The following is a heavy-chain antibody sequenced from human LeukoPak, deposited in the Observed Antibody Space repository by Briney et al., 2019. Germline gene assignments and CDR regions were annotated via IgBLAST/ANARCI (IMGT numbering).Heavy chain of an antibody. CDR2: IYSGGST. CDR3: ASGSGSYRTPYYYMDV. V-gene: IGHV3-53*01. Sequence: QPGGSLRLSCAASGFTVSSNYMSWVRQAPGKGLEWVSVIYSGGSTYYADSVKGRFTISRDNSKNTLDLQMNSLRAEDTAVYYCASGSGSYRTPYYYMDVWGTGTTVTVSS. D-gene: IGHD3-10*01. CDR1: GFTVSSNY. J-gene: IGHJ6*03.